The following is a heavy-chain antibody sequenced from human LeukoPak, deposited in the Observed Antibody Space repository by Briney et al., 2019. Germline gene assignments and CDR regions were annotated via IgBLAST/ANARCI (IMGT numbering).Heavy chain of an antibody. D-gene: IGHD6-6*01. CDR3: ARGGLAARPGYLDN. CDR1: GGSISSYY. V-gene: IGHV4-4*07. Sequence: PSETLSLTYTVSGGSISSYYWIWVRQPAGKGLEWIGRIYTSGSTNYNPSLKSRVTISVDKSKNQFSLKLSSVTAADTAVYYCARGGLAARPGYLDNWGQGTLVTVSS. CDR2: IYTSGST. J-gene: IGHJ4*02.